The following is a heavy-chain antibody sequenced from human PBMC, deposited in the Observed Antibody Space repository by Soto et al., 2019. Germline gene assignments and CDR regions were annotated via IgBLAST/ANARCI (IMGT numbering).Heavy chain of an antibody. D-gene: IGHD3-10*01. Sequence: ASVKVSCKASGYSFTSYGISWVRRAPGQRLEWMGWINAGNGNTKYSQKFQGRVTITRDTSASTAYMELSSLRSEDTAVYYCARESFEAYYYYGMDVWGQGTTVTVSS. CDR2: INAGNGNT. J-gene: IGHJ6*02. V-gene: IGHV1-3*01. CDR1: GYSFTSYG. CDR3: ARESFEAYYYYGMDV.